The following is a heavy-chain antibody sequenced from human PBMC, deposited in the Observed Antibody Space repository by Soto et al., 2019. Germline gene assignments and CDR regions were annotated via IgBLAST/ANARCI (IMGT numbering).Heavy chain of an antibody. CDR1: GFSFSGFY. CDR2: MNPDGSAT. Sequence: GGSLRLSCAASGFSFSGFYMHWVSQVPGKGPVWVSRMNPDGSATTYADSVKGRFTISRDNSKNTLFLQVNSLRVEDTAVYYCVRDMWGTGDYWGQGTLVTVSS. J-gene: IGHJ4*02. D-gene: IGHD1-1*01. V-gene: IGHV3-74*03. CDR3: VRDMWGTGDY.